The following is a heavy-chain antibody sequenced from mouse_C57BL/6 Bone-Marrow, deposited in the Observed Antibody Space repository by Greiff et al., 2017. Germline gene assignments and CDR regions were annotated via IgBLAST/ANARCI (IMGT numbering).Heavy chain of an antibody. CDR1: GFTFSSYG. Sequence: EVQLVESGGDLVKPGGSLKLSCAASGFTFSSYGMSWVRQTPDKRLEWVATISSGGSYTYYPDSVKGRFTISRDNAKNTLYLQMSSLKSEDTAMYYCARLIYDGYYDYFDYWGQGTTLTVSS. D-gene: IGHD2-3*01. V-gene: IGHV5-6*01. CDR3: ARLIYDGYYDYFDY. J-gene: IGHJ2*01. CDR2: ISSGGSYT.